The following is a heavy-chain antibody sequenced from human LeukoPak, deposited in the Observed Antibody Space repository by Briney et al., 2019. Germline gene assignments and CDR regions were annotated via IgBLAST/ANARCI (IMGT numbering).Heavy chain of an antibody. D-gene: IGHD2-15*01. J-gene: IGHJ6*02. CDR2: MNPNSGNT. CDR1: GYTFTSYG. Sequence: ASVKVSCKASGYTFTSYGINWVRQATGQGLEWMGWMNPNSGNTGYAQKFQGRVTMTRNTSISTAYMELSSLRSEDTAVYYCARDGRVVAATYYYYYGMDVWGQGTTVTVSS. CDR3: ARDGRVVAATYYYYYGMDV. V-gene: IGHV1-8*02.